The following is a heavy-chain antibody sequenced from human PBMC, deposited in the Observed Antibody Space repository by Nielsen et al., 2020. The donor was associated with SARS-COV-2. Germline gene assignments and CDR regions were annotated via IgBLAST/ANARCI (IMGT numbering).Heavy chain of an antibody. Sequence: SLKISCAVSGFRFDEYAMQWVRQAPGKGLEWVSGISWNSGSIGYADSVKGRFTISRDNSKNTLYLQMNSLRAEDTAVYYCARELTPLYGMDVWGQGTTVTVSS. CDR1: GFRFDEYA. CDR3: ARELTPLYGMDV. J-gene: IGHJ6*02. CDR2: ISWNSGSI. D-gene: IGHD3-16*01. V-gene: IGHV3-9*01.